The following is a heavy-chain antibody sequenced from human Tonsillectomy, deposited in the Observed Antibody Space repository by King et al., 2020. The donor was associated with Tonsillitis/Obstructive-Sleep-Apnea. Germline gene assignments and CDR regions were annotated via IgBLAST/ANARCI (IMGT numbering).Heavy chain of an antibody. V-gene: IGHV3-30*18. Sequence: VPLLASWGGVVQPGRSLRLSCAASGFPFRSSGMPWVRQAPGTGLEWVAVISYAGSNKYYADSVKGRFTISRDNSTHTLYLQMNSLRAEETSGEDGAKEEGREGDGGRAGGDDGGKGTRGT. D-gene: IGHD3-16*01. CDR1: GFPFRSSG. J-gene: IGHJ4*02. CDR3: AKEEGREGDGGRAGGDD. CDR2: ISYAGSNK.